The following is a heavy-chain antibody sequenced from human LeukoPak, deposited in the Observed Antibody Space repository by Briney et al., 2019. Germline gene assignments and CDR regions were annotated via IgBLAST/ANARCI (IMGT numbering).Heavy chain of an antibody. CDR3: ARGSIFRIFRAFDI. D-gene: IGHD3-9*01. V-gene: IGHV1-8*01. CDR1: GYTSTSYD. J-gene: IGHJ3*02. Sequence: GASVKVSCKASGYTSTSYDINWVRQATGQGLEWMGWMNPNSGNTGYAQKFQGRVTMTRNTSISTAYMELSSLRSEDTAVYYCARGSIFRIFRAFDIWGQGTMVTVSS. CDR2: MNPNSGNT.